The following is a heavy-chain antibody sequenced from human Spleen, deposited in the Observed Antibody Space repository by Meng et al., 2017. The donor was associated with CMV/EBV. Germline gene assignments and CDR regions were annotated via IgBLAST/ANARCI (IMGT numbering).Heavy chain of an antibody. D-gene: IGHD2-8*01. J-gene: IGHJ4*02. CDR1: GFTFSSYS. CDR3: ANSPYCTNGVCYDDY. V-gene: IGHV3-21*01. CDR2: ISSSSSYI. Sequence: EVQLVESGGXLVKPGASLXLSCAASGFTFSSYSMNWVRQAPGKGLEWVSSISSSSSYIYYADSVKGRFTISRDHAKNSLYLQMNSLRAEDTAVYYCANSPYCTNGVCYDDYWGQGTLGTVSS.